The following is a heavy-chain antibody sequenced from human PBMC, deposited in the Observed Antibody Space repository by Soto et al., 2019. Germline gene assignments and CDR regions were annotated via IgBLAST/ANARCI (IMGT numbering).Heavy chain of an antibody. V-gene: IGHV1-3*01. Sequence: QVQLVQSGDEAKKPGASVKVSCKASGYTFTSYAIHWVRQAPGQRLEWMGWINADNGNTKYSQKFQGRVTITRDTSASTAHMEVSSLRSEDTAVYYCARDWGNYYYGMDVWGQGTTVTVSS. CDR2: INADNGNT. CDR3: ARDWGNYYYGMDV. J-gene: IGHJ6*02. D-gene: IGHD7-27*01. CDR1: GYTFTSYA.